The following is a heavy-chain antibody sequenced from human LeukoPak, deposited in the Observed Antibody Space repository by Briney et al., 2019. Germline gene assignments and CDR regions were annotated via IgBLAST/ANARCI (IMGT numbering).Heavy chain of an antibody. CDR3: ANSPIIAVADYFGS. CDR1: GFSITSGYY. CDR2: IYHIGGT. Sequence: SETLSLTCIVSGFSITSGYYWGWIRQPPGKGLEWIGSIYHIGGTYYSPSLKSRVSLSVDTSKNQFSLKLSSVTAADTAVYYCANSPIIAVADYFGSWGQGRLVTVSS. D-gene: IGHD6-19*01. J-gene: IGHJ4*02. V-gene: IGHV4-38-2*02.